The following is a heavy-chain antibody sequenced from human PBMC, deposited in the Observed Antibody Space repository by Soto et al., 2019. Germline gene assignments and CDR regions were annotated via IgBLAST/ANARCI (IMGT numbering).Heavy chain of an antibody. Sequence: QVQLVESGGGVVQPGTSLRLSCAASGFTFSSYGMHWVRQAPGKGLEWVAVIWYDGTNRYYADSMKGRFTISRDDSKNTVYLQMNSLRAGDTAVYYCARDGYSNTWSFLDYWGHGTLVTVSS. CDR2: IWYDGTNR. D-gene: IGHD6-13*01. CDR1: GFTFSSYG. CDR3: ARDGYSNTWSFLDY. J-gene: IGHJ4*01. V-gene: IGHV3-33*01.